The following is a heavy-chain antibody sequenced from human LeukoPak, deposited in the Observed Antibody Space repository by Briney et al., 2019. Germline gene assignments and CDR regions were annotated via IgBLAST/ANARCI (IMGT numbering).Heavy chain of an antibody. V-gene: IGHV4-31*03. CDR3: ARAGGAIAAPTD. CDR1: GVSLTIGGYY. CDR2: IYYSGST. D-gene: IGHD6-13*01. Sequence: PQTLSLTRTLSGVSLTIGGYYCSWVRQHRWKGLEWIGYIYYSGSTHYHQSLKSRVTISVDTSKNQLSLKLSSVSAAESAVYYCARAGGAIAAPTDWGQGTLVTVSS. J-gene: IGHJ4*02.